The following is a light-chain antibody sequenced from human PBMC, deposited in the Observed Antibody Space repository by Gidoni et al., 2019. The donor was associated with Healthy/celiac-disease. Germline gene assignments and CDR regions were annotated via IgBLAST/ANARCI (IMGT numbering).Light chain of an antibody. Sequence: IQMTQSPSSLSASVGDRVTITCRASQSISSYLNWYQQKPGKAPKLLIYAASSLQSGVPSRFSGSGSGTDFTLNISSLQPEDFATYYCQQSYSTPQTFGQGTKLEIK. CDR3: QQSYSTPQT. CDR2: AAS. V-gene: IGKV1-39*01. CDR1: QSISSY. J-gene: IGKJ2*01.